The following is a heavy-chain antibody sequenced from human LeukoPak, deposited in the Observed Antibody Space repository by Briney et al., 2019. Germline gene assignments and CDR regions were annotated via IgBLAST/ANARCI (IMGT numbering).Heavy chain of an antibody. CDR2: ITSKTDDWTT. V-gene: IGHV3-15*01. Sequence: GGSLRLYWAASRVTFANASMIGVRQTPGKMLDRVGRITSKTDDWTTDYAAPVKGRFTISRDDSKNTLFLQMNSLKTEDTAVYYCTTHLPYNYWGQGTLVTVSS. CDR3: TTHLPYNY. CDR1: RVTFANAS. D-gene: IGHD1-14*01. J-gene: IGHJ4*02.